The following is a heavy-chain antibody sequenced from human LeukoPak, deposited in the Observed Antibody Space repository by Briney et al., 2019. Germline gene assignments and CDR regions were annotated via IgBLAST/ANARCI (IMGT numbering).Heavy chain of an antibody. V-gene: IGHV3-74*01. Sequence: GGSLRLSCAASGFTFSSYWMHWVRQAPGKGLGWVSRISTDGSTTRYADSVKGRFTISRDNAKNTLYLQMNSLRAQDTAVYYCTRDRTTVTLFDYWGQGILVTVSP. D-gene: IGHD4-17*01. CDR3: TRDRTTVTLFDY. J-gene: IGHJ4*02. CDR2: ISTDGSTT. CDR1: GFTFSSYW.